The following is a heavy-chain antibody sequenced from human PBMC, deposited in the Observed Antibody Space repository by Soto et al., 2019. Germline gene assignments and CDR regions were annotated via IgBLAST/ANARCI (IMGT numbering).Heavy chain of an antibody. J-gene: IGHJ4*02. V-gene: IGHV1-18*01. CDR1: GYTFTNYG. CDR3: ARDSPPVDY. Sequence: QVQLVQSGAEVKKPGASVKVSCKASGYTFTNYGTSWVRQTPEQGLEWMGWISAYNGKTKYAQKLQRRVTMTTDTATSAGYMELRSLSSDDTAVYDCARDSPPVDYWGQGTLVIVAS. CDR2: ISAYNGKT.